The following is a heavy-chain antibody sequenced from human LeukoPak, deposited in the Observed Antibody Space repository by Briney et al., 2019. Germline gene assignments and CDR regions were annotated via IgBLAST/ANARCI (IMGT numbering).Heavy chain of an antibody. CDR1: GFTFSNYW. J-gene: IGHJ4*02. CDR3: ARGGRTGDY. CDR2: IKLDGSEK. D-gene: IGHD1-14*01. V-gene: IGHV3-7*04. Sequence: PGGSLRLSCVASGFTFSNYWMSWVRQAPGKGLEWVANIKLDGSEKFYVDSVKGRFIISKDNAKNSLYLQMNSLRAEDTAVYYCARGGRTGDYWGQGTLVTVSS.